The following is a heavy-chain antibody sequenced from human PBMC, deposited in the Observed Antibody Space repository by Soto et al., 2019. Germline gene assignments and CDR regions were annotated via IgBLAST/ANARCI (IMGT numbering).Heavy chain of an antibody. D-gene: IGHD2-21*01. J-gene: IGHJ6*02. Sequence: QVQLVQSGAEVKKPGSSVKVSCKASGGTFSSYTISWVRQAPGQGLEWMGRIIPILGIANYAQKFQGRVTITADKSTSTAYMELSSLRSEDTAVYYCARDGLGTFVSYYGMDVWGQGTTVTVSS. CDR3: ARDGLGTFVSYYGMDV. CDR1: GGTFSSYT. CDR2: IIPILGIA. V-gene: IGHV1-69*08.